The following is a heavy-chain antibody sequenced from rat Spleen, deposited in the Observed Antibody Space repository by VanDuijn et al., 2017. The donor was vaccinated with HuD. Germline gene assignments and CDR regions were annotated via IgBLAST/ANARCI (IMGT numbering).Heavy chain of an antibody. CDR1: GFTFNNYW. CDR3: VRHGYTRYYFDY. Sequence: EVQLVESGGGLVQPGRSLKLSCVASGFTFNNYWMTWIRQAPGKGLEWVASITDTGGSTFYLDSMKGRFTISRDNAKSTLYLQLYSLRSEDTASYYFVRHGYTRYYFDYWVQGVMVTVSS. D-gene: IGHD1-9*01. V-gene: IGHV5-31*01. J-gene: IGHJ2*01. CDR2: ITDTGGST.